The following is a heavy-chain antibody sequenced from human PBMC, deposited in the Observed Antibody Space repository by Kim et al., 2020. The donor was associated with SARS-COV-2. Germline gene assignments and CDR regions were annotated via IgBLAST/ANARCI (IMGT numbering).Heavy chain of an antibody. V-gene: IGHV4-4*07. CDR2: IYTSGST. J-gene: IGHJ6*01. CDR1: GVSISIYY. CDR3: WGTLGYCSSSSFYDSYYC. Sequence: SESLSLTCTVSGVSISIYYSSWVRQPAGKGLEWVGRIYTSGSTNKNPSPKSRVTMPVNKPTNQSPWKLSSGTPTDPAVFYFWGTLGYCSSSSFYDSYYC. D-gene: IGHD2-2*01.